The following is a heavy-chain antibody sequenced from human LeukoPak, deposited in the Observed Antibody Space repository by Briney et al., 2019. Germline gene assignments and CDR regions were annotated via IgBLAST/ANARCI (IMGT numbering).Heavy chain of an antibody. CDR2: IKHDGSEK. CDR3: ATVGTAEGTLEDY. Sequence: GGSLRLSCAASGFTFSSYWMSWVRQPPGKGLEWVAHIKHDGSEKYYVDSLKGRFTISRDNAKNSLYLQMNSLRAEDTAVYYCATVGTAEGTLEDYWGQGTLVTVSS. J-gene: IGHJ4*02. CDR1: GFTFSSYW. V-gene: IGHV3-7*01. D-gene: IGHD6-13*01.